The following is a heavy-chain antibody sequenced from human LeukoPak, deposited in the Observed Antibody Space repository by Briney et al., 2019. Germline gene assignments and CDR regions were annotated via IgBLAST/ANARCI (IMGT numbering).Heavy chain of an antibody. Sequence: GASVKVSCKASGGTFSSYAISWVRQAPGQGLEWMGRIIPILGIANYAQKFQGRVTITADKSTSTAYMELSSLRSEDTAVYYCARTSSWYIDSFDIWGQGTMVSVSS. CDR1: GGTFSSYA. D-gene: IGHD6-13*01. J-gene: IGHJ3*02. CDR2: IIPILGIA. V-gene: IGHV1-69*04. CDR3: ARTSSWYIDSFDI.